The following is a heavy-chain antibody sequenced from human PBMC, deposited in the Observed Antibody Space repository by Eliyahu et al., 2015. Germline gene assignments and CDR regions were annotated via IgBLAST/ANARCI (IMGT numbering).Heavy chain of an antibody. D-gene: IGHD6-13*01. CDR3: ARGRSSSSWYHRWFDP. V-gene: IGHV4-34*01. CDR1: GGSFSGYY. CDR2: INHSGST. J-gene: IGHJ5*02. Sequence: QVQLQQWGAGLLKPSETLSLTCAVXGGSFSGYYWSWIRQPPGKGLEWIGEINHSGSTNYNPSLKSRVTISVDTSKNQFSLKLSSVTAADTAVYYCARGRSSSSWYHRWFDPWGQGTLVTVSS.